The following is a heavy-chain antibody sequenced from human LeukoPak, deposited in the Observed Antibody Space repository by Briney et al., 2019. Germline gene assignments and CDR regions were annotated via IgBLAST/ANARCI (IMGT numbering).Heavy chain of an antibody. Sequence: GGSLRLSCAASGFTFSSYSMNWVRQAPGKGLEWVSYISSSSSTIYYADSVKGRFTISRDNAKNSLYLQMNSLRAEDTAVYYCARDGRSAGLFAFDIWGQGTMVTVSS. J-gene: IGHJ3*02. D-gene: IGHD6-13*01. CDR1: GFTFSSYS. V-gene: IGHV3-48*04. CDR2: ISSSSSTI. CDR3: ARDGRSAGLFAFDI.